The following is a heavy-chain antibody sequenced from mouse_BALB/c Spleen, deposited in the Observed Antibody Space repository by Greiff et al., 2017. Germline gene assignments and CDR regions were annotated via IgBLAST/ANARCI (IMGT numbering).Heavy chain of an antibody. V-gene: IGHV5-6-4*01. Sequence: EVKLMESGGGLVQPGGSRKLSCAASGFTFSSFGMHWVRQTPEKRLEWVATISSGGSYTYYPDSVKGRFTISRDNAKNTLYLQMSSLKSEDTAMYYCTRIYGSSYYYAMDYWGQGTSVTVSS. CDR3: TRIYGSSYYYAMDY. CDR1: GFTFSSFG. J-gene: IGHJ4*01. CDR2: ISSGGSYT. D-gene: IGHD1-1*01.